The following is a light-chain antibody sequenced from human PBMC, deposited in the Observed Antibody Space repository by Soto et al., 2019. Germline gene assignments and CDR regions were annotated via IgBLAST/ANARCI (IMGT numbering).Light chain of an antibody. Sequence: QSVLTQPASVSGSPGQSITISCTGSSNDVGGYHYVSWYQQYPGKAPKLVLSEVSNRPSGVSSRFSGSRSGNTASLTISGLQAEDEANYYCCSHTGRTTPLFGGGTKLTVL. CDR1: SNDVGGYHY. V-gene: IGLV2-14*01. J-gene: IGLJ3*02. CDR2: EVS. CDR3: CSHTGRTTPL.